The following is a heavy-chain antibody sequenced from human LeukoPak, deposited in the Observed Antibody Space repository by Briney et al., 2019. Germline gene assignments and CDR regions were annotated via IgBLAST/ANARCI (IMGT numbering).Heavy chain of an antibody. Sequence: GGSLRLSCAASGFTFSSHAMSWVRQAPGKGLEGVSAISGSGGSTYYADSVKGRFTISRDNSKNTLYLQMNSLRAEDTAVYYCAKSWSSSWYYFDYWGQGTLVTVSS. V-gene: IGHV3-23*01. D-gene: IGHD6-13*01. CDR3: AKSWSSSWYYFDY. CDR2: ISGSGGST. CDR1: GFTFSSHA. J-gene: IGHJ4*02.